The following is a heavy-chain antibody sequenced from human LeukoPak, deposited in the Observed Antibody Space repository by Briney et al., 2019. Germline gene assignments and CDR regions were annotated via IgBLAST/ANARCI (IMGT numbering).Heavy chain of an antibody. CDR1: GYTLTELS. CDR3: ARDQRRSGGSCYSCSPDAFDI. J-gene: IGHJ3*02. V-gene: IGHV1-24*01. CDR2: FDPEDGET. Sequence: ASVKVSCKVSGYTLTELSMHWVRQAPGKGLEWMGGFDPEDGETIYAQKFQGRVTMTEDTSTDTAYMELSSLRSEDTAVYYCARDQRRSGGSCYSCSPDAFDIWGQGTMVTVSS. D-gene: IGHD2-15*01.